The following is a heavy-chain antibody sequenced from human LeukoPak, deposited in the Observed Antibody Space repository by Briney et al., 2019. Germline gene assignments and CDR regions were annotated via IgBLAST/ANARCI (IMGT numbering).Heavy chain of an antibody. V-gene: IGHV1-24*01. CDR2: FDPEDGET. CDR1: GYTLTELS. D-gene: IGHD3-9*01. CDR3: ARESSYDILTGYHHYYYYGMDV. J-gene: IGHJ6*02. Sequence: GASVKVSCKVSGYTLTELSMHWVRQAPGKGLEWMGGFDPEDGETIYAQKFQGRVTMTEDTSTDTAYMELSSLRSEDTAVYYCARESSYDILTGYHHYYYYGMDVWGQGTTVTVSS.